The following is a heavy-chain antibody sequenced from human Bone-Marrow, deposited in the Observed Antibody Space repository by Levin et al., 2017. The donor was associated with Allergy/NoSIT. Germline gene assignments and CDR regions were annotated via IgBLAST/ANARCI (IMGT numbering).Heavy chain of an antibody. CDR2: IFYSGDS. CDR3: SRHWYYYYYYVDV. CDR1: GGSISSSNYY. J-gene: IGHJ6*03. V-gene: IGHV4-39*01. Sequence: GSLRLSCTVSGGSISSSNYYWGWIRQPPGKGLEWIGSIFYSGDSYYNPSLKSRVTISVDTSKNQFSLNLSSVTAADTAVYYCSRHWYYYYYYVDVWGKGTTVTVSS.